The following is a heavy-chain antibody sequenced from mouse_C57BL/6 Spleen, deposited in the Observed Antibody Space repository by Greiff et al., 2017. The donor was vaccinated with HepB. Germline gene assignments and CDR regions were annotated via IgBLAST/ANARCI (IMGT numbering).Heavy chain of an antibody. CDR1: GFTFSDYG. V-gene: IGHV5-17*01. CDR3: ARPLIYAMDY. Sequence: DVQLVESGGGLVKPGGSLKLSCAASGFTFSDYGMHWVRQAPEKGLEWVAYISSGSSTIYYADTVKGRFTISRDNAKNTLFLQMTSLRSEDTAMYYCARPLIYAMDYWGQGTSVTVSS. CDR2: ISSGSSTI. J-gene: IGHJ4*01.